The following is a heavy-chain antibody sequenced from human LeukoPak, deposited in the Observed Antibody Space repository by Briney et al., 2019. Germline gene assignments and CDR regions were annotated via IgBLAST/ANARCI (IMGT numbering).Heavy chain of an antibody. CDR1: GFAFSSYA. D-gene: IGHD5-18*01. Sequence: GGSLRLSCAASGFAFSSYAMSWVRQAPGKGLEWVSAISGSGGSTYYADSVKGRFTISRDNSKNSLYLQMNSLRAEDTAVYYCARDLHSYGYWGQGTLVTVSS. J-gene: IGHJ4*02. CDR3: ARDLHSYGY. V-gene: IGHV3-23*01. CDR2: ISGSGGST.